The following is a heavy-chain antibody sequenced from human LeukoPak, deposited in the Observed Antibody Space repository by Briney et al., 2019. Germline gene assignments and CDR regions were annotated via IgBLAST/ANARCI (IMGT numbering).Heavy chain of an antibody. CDR1: GGSISSYY. CDR2: IYYSGST. Sequence: KTSETLSLTCAVSGGSISSYYWSWVRQPPGKGLEWVGYIYYSGSTNYNPSLKSRVTISVDTSKNQFSLKLSSVTAADTAVYYCARGVAKGDLFDYWGQGTLVTVSS. J-gene: IGHJ4*02. V-gene: IGHV4-59*13. CDR3: ARGVAKGDLFDY. D-gene: IGHD2-21*01.